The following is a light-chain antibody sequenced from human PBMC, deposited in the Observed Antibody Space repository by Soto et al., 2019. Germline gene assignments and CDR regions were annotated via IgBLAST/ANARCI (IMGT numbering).Light chain of an antibody. V-gene: IGLV3-1*01. CDR3: QAWDSSTEGVV. J-gene: IGLJ2*01. Sequence: YELTQPPSVSVSPGQTASLTCSGDKLGDKYACWYQQKPGQSPVLVIYQDSKRPSGIPERFSGSNSGNTATLTISGTQAMDEADYYCQAWDSSTEGVVFGGGTKVTVL. CDR2: QDS. CDR1: KLGDKY.